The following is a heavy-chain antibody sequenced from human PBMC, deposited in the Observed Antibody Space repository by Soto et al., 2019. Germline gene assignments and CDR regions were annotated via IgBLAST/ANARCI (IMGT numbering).Heavy chain of an antibody. D-gene: IGHD3-22*01. CDR3: ARDRSHSSAYWRRAY. CDR1: GYTFTSTW. CDR2: INPYGGAA. V-gene: IGHV1-46*01. Sequence: QVQLVQSGAEVKKPGASVKVSCKASGYTFTSTWMHWVRQAPGQGLEWMGIINPYGGAATYAEKFQCRVTMTRHSSTATDYMERSSLRSEDTAMYYCARDRSHSSAYWRRAYWGQGTEVTVSS. J-gene: IGHJ4*02.